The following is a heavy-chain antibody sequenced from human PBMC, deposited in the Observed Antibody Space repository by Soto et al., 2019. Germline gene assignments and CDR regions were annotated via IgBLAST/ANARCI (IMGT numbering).Heavy chain of an antibody. CDR2: ISGSGGST. V-gene: IGHV3-23*01. CDR3: AKVPLIVRIAGAGEPRGY. CDR1: GFTFSSYA. J-gene: IGHJ4*02. D-gene: IGHD6-19*01. Sequence: EVQLLESGGGLVQPGGSLRLSCAASGFTFSSYAMSWVRQAPGKGLEWVSAISGSGGSTYYADSVKGRFTISRDNSKDTLYLQMNSLRAEDTAVYYCAKVPLIVRIAGAGEPRGYWGQGTLVTVSS.